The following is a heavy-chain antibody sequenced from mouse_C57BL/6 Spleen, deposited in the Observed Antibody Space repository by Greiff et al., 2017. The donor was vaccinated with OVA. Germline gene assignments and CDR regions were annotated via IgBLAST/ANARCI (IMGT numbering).Heavy chain of an antibody. Sequence: EVQLVESGAELVRPGASVKLSCTASGFNIKDDYMHWVKQRPEQGLEWIGWIDPENGDTEYASKFQGKATITADTSSNTAYLQLSSLTSEDTAVYYCTTSTGGFAYWGQGTLVTVSA. CDR2: IDPENGDT. J-gene: IGHJ3*01. CDR1: GFNIKDDY. CDR3: TTSTGGFAY. V-gene: IGHV14-4*01. D-gene: IGHD4-1*01.